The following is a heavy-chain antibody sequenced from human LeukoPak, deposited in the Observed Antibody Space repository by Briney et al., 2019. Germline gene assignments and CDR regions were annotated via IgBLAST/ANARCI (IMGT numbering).Heavy chain of an antibody. D-gene: IGHD3-22*01. CDR2: IYSSGST. CDR1: GGSISTYY. Sequence: PSETLSLTCTVSGGSISTYYLSWIRQPAGKGLEWIGRIYSSGSTNYNPSLQSRITMSVDTSKNQFSLRLTSVTAADTAVYSCARVRYYYNGIGNYPYYFDLWGQGTLVTVSS. CDR3: ARVRYYYNGIGNYPYYFDL. V-gene: IGHV4-4*07. J-gene: IGHJ4*02.